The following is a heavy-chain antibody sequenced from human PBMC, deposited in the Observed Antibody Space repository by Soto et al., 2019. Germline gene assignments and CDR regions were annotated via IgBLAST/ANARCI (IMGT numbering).Heavy chain of an antibody. CDR3: ARDYDFWPYYYYGMDV. D-gene: IGHD3-3*01. J-gene: IGHJ6*02. V-gene: IGHV3-30-3*01. CDR1: GFTFSSYA. CDR2: ISYDGSNK. Sequence: GGSLRLSCAASGFTFSSYAMHWVRQAPGKGLEWVAVISYDGSNKYYADSVKGRFTISRDNSKNTLYLQMNSLRAEDTAVYYCARDYDFWPYYYYGMDVWGRGTTVTVSS.